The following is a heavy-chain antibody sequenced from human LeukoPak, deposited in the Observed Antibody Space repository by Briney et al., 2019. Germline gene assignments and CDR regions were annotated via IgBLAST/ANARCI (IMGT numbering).Heavy chain of an antibody. V-gene: IGHV5-51*01. CDR3: ARHEYGDSFGVYYMDV. J-gene: IGHJ6*03. D-gene: IGHD4-17*01. Sequence: GESLKISCKGSGYSFTSYWIGWVRQMPGKGLEWMGIIYPADSNTRYSPSFQGQVTISADKFISNAFLQWSSLKASDTAMYYCARHEYGDSFGVYYMDVWGKGTTVTVSS. CDR2: IYPADSNT. CDR1: GYSFTSYW.